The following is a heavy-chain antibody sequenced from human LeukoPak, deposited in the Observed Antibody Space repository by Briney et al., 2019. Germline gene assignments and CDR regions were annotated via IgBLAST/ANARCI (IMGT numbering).Heavy chain of an antibody. V-gene: IGHV3-23*01. CDR1: GFTFYNYA. Sequence: GGSLRLSCAASGFTFYNYAMSWVRQAPGKGLEWVSGISGSGGSTYYADSVKGRFTISRDNSKNTLYLRMNSLRAEDTAVYYCVKAIPYYDILTGYSTPMYYFDYWGQGTLVTVSS. D-gene: IGHD3-9*01. J-gene: IGHJ4*02. CDR2: ISGSGGST. CDR3: VKAIPYYDILTGYSTPMYYFDY.